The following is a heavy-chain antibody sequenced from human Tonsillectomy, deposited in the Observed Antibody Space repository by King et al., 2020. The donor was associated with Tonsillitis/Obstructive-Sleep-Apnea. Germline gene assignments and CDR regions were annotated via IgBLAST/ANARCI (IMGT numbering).Heavy chain of an antibody. CDR3: TRDIRGNYDFWSGYPGY. CDR2: ISGSGNTI. V-gene: IGHV3-48*02. J-gene: IGHJ4*02. CDR1: GCTFNFYS. Sequence: VQLVESGGGLIQPGGSLRLSCAASGCTFNFYSMDWVRQAPGKGLEWVSYISGSGNTIYYADSVKGRFTISRDNAKSSLYLQMNRLRDEDTAVYYCTRDIRGNYDFWSGYPGYWGQGTLVTVSS. D-gene: IGHD3-3*01.